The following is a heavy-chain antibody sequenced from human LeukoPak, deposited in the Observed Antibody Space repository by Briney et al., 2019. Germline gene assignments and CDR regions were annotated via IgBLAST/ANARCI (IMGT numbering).Heavy chain of an antibody. CDR3: ARLGLTGTALYFFEY. CDR2: IYPSDSDT. CDR1: GSPFVTYS. V-gene: IGHV5-51*01. Sequence: GESLQISSMASGSPFVTYSIARVRQMPGKGLEWMGIIYPSDSDTTYSPSFQGQITISADKSISTDYLQWSSLKASDTAIYFCARLGLTGTALYFFEYWGQGTLVTVSS. J-gene: IGHJ4*02. D-gene: IGHD1-20*01.